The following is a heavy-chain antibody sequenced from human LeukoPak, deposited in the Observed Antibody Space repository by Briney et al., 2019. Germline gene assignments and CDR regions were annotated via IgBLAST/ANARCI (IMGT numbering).Heavy chain of an antibody. CDR1: GFTFDNYW. D-gene: IGHD3-22*01. V-gene: IGHV3-23*01. CDR2: ISGSGGST. CDR3: ALMGSSGYFDY. J-gene: IGHJ4*02. Sequence: PGGSLRLSCAASGFTFDNYWMIWVRQAPGKGLEWVSAISGSGGSTYYADSVKGRFTISRDNSKNTLYLQMNSLRAEDTAVYYCALMGSSGYFDYWGQGTLVTVSS.